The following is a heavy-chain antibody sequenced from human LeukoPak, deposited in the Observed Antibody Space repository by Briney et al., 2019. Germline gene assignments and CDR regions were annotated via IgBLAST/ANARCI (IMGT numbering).Heavy chain of an antibody. CDR1: GFTFSSYA. CDR2: ISYDGSNK. V-gene: IGHV3-30-3*01. D-gene: IGHD5-24*01. J-gene: IGHJ4*02. Sequence: GGSLRLSCAASGFTFSSYAMHWVRQAPGRGLEWVAVISYDGSNKYYADSVKGRFTISRDNSKNTLYLQMNSLRAEDTAVYYCARGSLWLQLDYWGQGTLVTVSS. CDR3: ARGSLWLQLDY.